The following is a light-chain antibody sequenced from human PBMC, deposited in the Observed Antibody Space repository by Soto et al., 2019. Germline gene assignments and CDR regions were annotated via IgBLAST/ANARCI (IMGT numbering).Light chain of an antibody. Sequence: EIVMTQSSATLSVSPGERATLSCRASQSVSSNLAWYQQKPGQAPRLLIYGPSTRATGIPARFSGSGSGTEFTLTISSLQSEDFAVYYCQHYTNWPPTFGGGTKVDIK. V-gene: IGKV3-15*01. CDR3: QHYTNWPPT. CDR1: QSVSSN. CDR2: GPS. J-gene: IGKJ4*01.